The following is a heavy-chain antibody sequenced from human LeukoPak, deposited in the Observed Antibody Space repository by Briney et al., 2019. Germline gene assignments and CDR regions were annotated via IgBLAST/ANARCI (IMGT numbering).Heavy chain of an antibody. D-gene: IGHD2-15*01. Sequence: SETLSLTCTVSGGSLSSGDYFWSWIRQPPGKGLEWIGYMHYTGSTYFNPSLKSPVSTSVVQSKNQVSLKFSSVTAADTGVYYCARDGCSGSSSIGNWFEPWGQGTLVTVSS. J-gene: IGHJ5*02. CDR3: ARDGCSGSSSIGNWFEP. CDR2: MHYTGST. CDR1: GGSLSSGDYF. V-gene: IGHV4-30-4*01.